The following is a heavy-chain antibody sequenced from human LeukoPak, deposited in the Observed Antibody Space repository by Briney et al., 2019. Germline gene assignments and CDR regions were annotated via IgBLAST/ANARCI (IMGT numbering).Heavy chain of an antibody. V-gene: IGHV3-33*01. CDR1: GFTFSSYG. Sequence: GGSLRLSCAASGFTFSSYGMHWVRQAPGKGLEWVAVIWYDGSNKYYADSVKGRFTISRDNAKNSLYLQMNSLRAEDTAVYYCARDRGSSGPGFDYWGQGTLVTVSS. D-gene: IGHD6-19*01. CDR2: IWYDGSNK. J-gene: IGHJ4*02. CDR3: ARDRGSSGPGFDY.